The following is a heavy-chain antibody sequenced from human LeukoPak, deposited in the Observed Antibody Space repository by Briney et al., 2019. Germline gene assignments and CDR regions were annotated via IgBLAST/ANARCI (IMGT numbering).Heavy chain of an antibody. Sequence: PGGSLRLSCAASGFTFSSYAMNWVRQAPGKGLEWVSGISGNGVSTYYSDSVKGRFTISRDNSKTTLHLQMNSLRAEDTAVYYCAKGRSAAVTSALNYWGQGTLVTVSS. CDR3: AKGRSAAVTSALNY. J-gene: IGHJ4*02. V-gene: IGHV3-23*01. CDR2: ISGNGVST. D-gene: IGHD4-23*01. CDR1: GFTFSSYA.